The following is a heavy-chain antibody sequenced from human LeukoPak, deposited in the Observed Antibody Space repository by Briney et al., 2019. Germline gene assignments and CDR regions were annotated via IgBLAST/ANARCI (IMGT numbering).Heavy chain of an antibody. CDR1: GYTFTSYG. Sequence: GASVKVSCKASGYTFTSYGISWVRQAPGQGLEWMGWISAYNGNTNYAQKLQGRVTVTTDTSTSTAYMELRSLRSDDTAVYYCARAHDFWSGYHDNWFGPWGQGTLVTVSS. CDR3: ARAHDFWSGYHDNWFGP. V-gene: IGHV1-18*01. D-gene: IGHD3-3*01. J-gene: IGHJ5*02. CDR2: ISAYNGNT.